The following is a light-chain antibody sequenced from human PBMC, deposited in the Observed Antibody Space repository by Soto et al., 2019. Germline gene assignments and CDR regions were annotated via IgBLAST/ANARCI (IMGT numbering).Light chain of an antibody. Sequence: DIQMTQSPSTLSASVGDRVTITCRASQSISTWLAWYQQKPGKAPKLLIYKASSLESGVPSRFSGSGSGTEIALTISSLQPDDCATYYCQQYNTSSLTFGGGTKVDIK. V-gene: IGKV1-5*03. CDR2: KAS. CDR3: QQYNTSSLT. J-gene: IGKJ4*01. CDR1: QSISTW.